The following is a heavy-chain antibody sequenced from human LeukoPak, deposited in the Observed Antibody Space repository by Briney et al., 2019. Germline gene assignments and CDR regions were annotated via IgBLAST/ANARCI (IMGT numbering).Heavy chain of an antibody. V-gene: IGHV3-66*01. CDR2: IYSSGSA. Sequence: GGSLRLSCATSGFTVSSNYMSWVRQAPGKGLEWVSVIYSSGSASYADSVKGRFTISRDNSRNTLYLQMNSQRAEDTAVYYCARGHYDFWSGPYFDYWGQGTLVTVSS. CDR1: GFTVSSNY. J-gene: IGHJ4*02. D-gene: IGHD3-3*01. CDR3: ARGHYDFWSGPYFDY.